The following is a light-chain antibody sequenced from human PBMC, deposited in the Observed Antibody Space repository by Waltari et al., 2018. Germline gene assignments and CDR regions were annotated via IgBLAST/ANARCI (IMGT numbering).Light chain of an antibody. Sequence: SYELTQPSSVSVSPGQTASIICSGYDVAKRYVRWFQQKPGQAPVLIIYKDNERPPGIPARFSGSTSGTTVTLTITGAQVEDEADYYCLSVADNILVFGGGTKLTVL. V-gene: IGLV3-27*01. CDR2: KDN. J-gene: IGLJ3*02. CDR3: LSVADNILV. CDR1: DVAKRY.